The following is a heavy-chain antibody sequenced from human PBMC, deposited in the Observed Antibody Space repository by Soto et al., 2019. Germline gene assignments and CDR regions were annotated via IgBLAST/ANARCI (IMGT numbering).Heavy chain of an antibody. CDR1: GFTFNTYD. CDR3: VRSGTARLLRHSWFDT. V-gene: IGHV3-21*01. Sequence: EVQLVESGGGLVKPGGSLSLSCAASGFTFNTYDMNWVRQAPGKGLEWVSSITTSSAYIYYADSLKGRITISRDNAKTSLFLQMNSLRAADTAVYYCVRSGTARLLRHSWFDTWGQGTLVTVSS. D-gene: IGHD2-21*01. CDR2: ITTSSAYI. J-gene: IGHJ5*02.